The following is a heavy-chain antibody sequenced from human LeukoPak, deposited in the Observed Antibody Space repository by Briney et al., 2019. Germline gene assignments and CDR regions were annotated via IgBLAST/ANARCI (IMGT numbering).Heavy chain of an antibody. CDR3: ARDLPITSAVPAAMFRGYDAFDI. Sequence: PSQTLSLTCTVSGGSISSGSYYWSWIRQSAGKGLEWIGRIYTSGSTNYNPSLKSRVTISVDTSKNQFSLKLSSVTAADTAVYYCARDLPITSAVPAAMFRGYDAFDIWGQGTMVTVSS. CDR2: IYTSGST. V-gene: IGHV4-61*02. J-gene: IGHJ3*02. CDR1: GGSISSGSYY. D-gene: IGHD2-2*01.